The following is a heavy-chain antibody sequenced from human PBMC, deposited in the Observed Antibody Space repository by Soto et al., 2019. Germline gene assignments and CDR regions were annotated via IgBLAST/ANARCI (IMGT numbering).Heavy chain of an antibody. Sequence: EVQLVEAWGGLVKPGGSLRLSCAASGFSFSSYSMNWVRQAPGKGLDWVSSIIISARHINYADSVKGRFTISRDNAKKSLYLQMNSLRAEDTAVYYCARGYTGYCSGGTCYWFDPWGQGPLVTVSS. CDR1: GFSFSSYS. CDR3: ARGYTGYCSGGTCYWFDP. CDR2: IIISARHI. D-gene: IGHD2-15*01. V-gene: IGHV3-21*01. J-gene: IGHJ5*02.